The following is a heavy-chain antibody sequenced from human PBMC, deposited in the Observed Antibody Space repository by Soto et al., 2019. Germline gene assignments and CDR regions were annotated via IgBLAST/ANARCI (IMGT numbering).Heavy chain of an antibody. J-gene: IGHJ6*03. CDR2: IFYSGST. CDR3: ERRVAGHYYMAV. Sequence: PGKGLEWIGNIFYSGSTYYNPSLKSRVTISVDTSKNQFSLKLNSVTAADTAVYACERRVAGHYYMAVWGKGTTVTVSS. D-gene: IGHD2-21*01. V-gene: IGHV4-39*01.